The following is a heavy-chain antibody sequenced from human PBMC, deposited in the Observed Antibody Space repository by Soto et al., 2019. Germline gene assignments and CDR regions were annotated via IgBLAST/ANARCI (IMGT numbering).Heavy chain of an antibody. CDR2: VNPNNGDT. Sequence: QVQLVQSGAELKKPGASVKVSCKASGYTFSNYDMNWVRQATGQGPEWIGWVNPNNGDTGYAQKFQGRVTLITDISTTTAYMELTSLRSEDTAIYYCAKVSRKGSAIDFDYWGQGPLITLSS. D-gene: IGHD3-10*01. V-gene: IGHV1-8*01. CDR1: GYTFSNYD. CDR3: AKVSRKGSAIDFDY. J-gene: IGHJ4*02.